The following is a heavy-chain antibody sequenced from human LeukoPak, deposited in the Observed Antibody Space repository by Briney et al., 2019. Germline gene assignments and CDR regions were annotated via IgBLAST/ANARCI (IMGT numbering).Heavy chain of an antibody. CDR2: IKQDGTEK. Sequence: PGGSLRLSCAASGFTLSNYDMHWVRQAPGEGLEWVANIKQDGTEKYYMDSVKGRFSISRDNAKNSLYLQMNALRAENTAVYYCARDVRPDYWGQGTLVTVST. J-gene: IGHJ4*02. D-gene: IGHD6-6*01. V-gene: IGHV3-7*04. CDR3: ARDVRPDY. CDR1: GFTLSNYD.